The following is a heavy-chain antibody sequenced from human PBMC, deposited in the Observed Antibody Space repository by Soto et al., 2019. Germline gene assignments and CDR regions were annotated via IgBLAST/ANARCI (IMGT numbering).Heavy chain of an antibody. CDR2: ISWNSGSI. Sequence: EVPLVESGGGLVQPGRSLRLSCAASGFTFDDYAMHWVRQAPGKGLEWVSGISWNSGSIDYADPVKGRFTISRDNAKNSLYLQMNSLRAEDTALYYCAKDKSYYYYGMDVWGQGTTVTVSS. V-gene: IGHV3-9*01. CDR3: AKDKSYYYYGMDV. J-gene: IGHJ6*02. CDR1: GFTFDDYA.